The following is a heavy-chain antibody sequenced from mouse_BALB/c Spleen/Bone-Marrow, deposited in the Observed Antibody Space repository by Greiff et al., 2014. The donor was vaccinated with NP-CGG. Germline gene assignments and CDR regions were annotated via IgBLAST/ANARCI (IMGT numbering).Heavy chain of an antibody. CDR2: IWGDGIT. CDR3: AREGNYFDY. J-gene: IGHJ2*01. CDR1: GFPLTVYG. V-gene: IGHV2-6-7*01. Sequence: VQLQQSGPGLVAPSQSLSITCTVSGFPLTVYGVNWVRQPPGKGLEWLGMIWGDGITDYNSAFKSRLSISKDASKSQVFLKMNSLQTDDTAKYYCAREGNYFDYWGQGTTLTVSS.